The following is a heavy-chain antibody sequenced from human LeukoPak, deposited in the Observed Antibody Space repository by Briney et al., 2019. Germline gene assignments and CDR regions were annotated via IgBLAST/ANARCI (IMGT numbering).Heavy chain of an antibody. CDR2: ISYDGSNK. CDR1: EFTFSSYA. Sequence: GGSLRLSCAASEFTFSSYAMSWVRQAPGKGLEWVAVISYDGSNKYYADSVKGRFTISRDNSKNTLYLQMNSLRAEDTAVYYCARGEGVSSSWYPFDYWGQGTLVTVSS. V-gene: IGHV3-30-3*01. D-gene: IGHD6-13*01. J-gene: IGHJ4*02. CDR3: ARGEGVSSSWYPFDY.